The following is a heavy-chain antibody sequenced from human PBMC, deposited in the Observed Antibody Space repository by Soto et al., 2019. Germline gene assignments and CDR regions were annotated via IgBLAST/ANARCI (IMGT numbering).Heavy chain of an antibody. Sequence: ASVKVSCKASGGTFSSYAISWVRQAPGQGLEWMGGIIPIFGTANYAQKFQGRVTITADESTSTAYMELSSLRSEDTAVYYCARVGYCTNGVCSYYYYYGMDVWGQGTTVTVSS. V-gene: IGHV1-69*13. CDR3: ARVGYCTNGVCSYYYYYGMDV. CDR1: GGTFSSYA. J-gene: IGHJ6*02. D-gene: IGHD2-8*01. CDR2: IIPIFGTA.